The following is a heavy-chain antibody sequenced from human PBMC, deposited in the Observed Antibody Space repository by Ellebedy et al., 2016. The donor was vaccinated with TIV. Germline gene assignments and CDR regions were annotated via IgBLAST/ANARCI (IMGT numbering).Heavy chain of an antibody. CDR2: FDPEDGET. D-gene: IGHD3-3*01. V-gene: IGHV1-24*01. CDR1: GYTLTELS. CDR3: ATVPRGGYYIGRTFDY. Sequence: AASVKVSCKVSGYTLTELSMHWVRQAPGKGLEWMGGFDPEDGETIYAQKFQGRVTMTEDTSTDTAYMELSSLRSEDTAVYYCATVPRGGYYIGRTFDYWGQGTLVTVSS. J-gene: IGHJ4*02.